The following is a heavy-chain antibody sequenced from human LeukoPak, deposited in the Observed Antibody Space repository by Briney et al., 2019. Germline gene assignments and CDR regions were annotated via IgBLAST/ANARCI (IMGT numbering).Heavy chain of an antibody. CDR1: GYTFTSYA. J-gene: IGHJ4*02. D-gene: IGHD3-22*01. V-gene: IGHV1-3*01. Sequence: GASVKVSCKASGYTFTSYAMHWVRQAPGQRLEWMGWINAGNGNTKYSQKFQGRVTITRDTSASTAYMELSSLRSEDTAVYYCAREVDDSSGYPIYYFDYWGQGTLVTVSS. CDR2: INAGNGNT. CDR3: AREVDDSSGYPIYYFDY.